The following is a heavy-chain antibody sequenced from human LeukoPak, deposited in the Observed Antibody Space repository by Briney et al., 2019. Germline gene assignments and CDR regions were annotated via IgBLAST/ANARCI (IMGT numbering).Heavy chain of an antibody. D-gene: IGHD6-19*01. Sequence: SETLSLTCTVSGGSISTYYWNWIRQPPGKGLEWIGEINHSGSTNYNPSLKSRVTISVDTSKNQFSLKLSSVTAADTAVYYCARAYSSGWYRGFEYFQHWGQGTLVTVSS. CDR2: INHSGST. CDR3: ARAYSSGWYRGFEYFQH. CDR1: GGSISTYY. J-gene: IGHJ1*01. V-gene: IGHV4-34*01.